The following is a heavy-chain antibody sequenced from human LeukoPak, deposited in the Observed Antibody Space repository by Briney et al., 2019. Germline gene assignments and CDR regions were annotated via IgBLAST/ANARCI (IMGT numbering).Heavy chain of an antibody. D-gene: IGHD6-13*01. J-gene: IGHJ4*02. V-gene: IGHV3-15*01. CDR1: GFTFSTYG. CDR3: STDWYDY. Sequence: KSGVSLRLSCAASGFTFSTYGMHWVRQAPGKGLEWVGRIKSEGDGGTTDYAAPVKGRFTMSRDDSKSTLYLQMNSLKVEDTAIYYCSTDWYDYWGQGTLVTVSS. CDR2: IKSEGDGGTT.